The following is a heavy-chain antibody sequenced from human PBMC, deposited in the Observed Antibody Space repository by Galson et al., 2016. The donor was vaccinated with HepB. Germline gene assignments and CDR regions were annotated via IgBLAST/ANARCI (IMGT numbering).Heavy chain of an antibody. Sequence: SLRLSCAASEFTFNNCPLHWVRQAPGKGLEWVAVLSHDGVTKFYADSVRARFTISRDNGDNSLYLQMHSLRVEDTAVYYCARDVPSDSWGAFDIWGQGTMVTDSS. CDR2: LSHDGVTK. CDR3: ARDVPSDSWGAFDI. CDR1: EFTFNNCP. J-gene: IGHJ3*02. D-gene: IGHD3-16*01. V-gene: IGHV3-30-3*01.